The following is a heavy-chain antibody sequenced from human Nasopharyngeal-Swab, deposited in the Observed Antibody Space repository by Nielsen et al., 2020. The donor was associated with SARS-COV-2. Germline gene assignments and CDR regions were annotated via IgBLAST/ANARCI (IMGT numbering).Heavy chain of an antibody. V-gene: IGHV5-10-1*01. D-gene: IGHD2-2*01. CDR2: IDPSDSYT. CDR1: GYSFTSYW. Sequence: GESLKISCKGSGYSFTSYWISWVRQMPGKGLEWMGRIDPSDSYTNYSPSFQGHVTISADKSTSTAYLQWSSLKASDTAMYYCARQTDVPGDAFDIWGQGTMVTVSS. J-gene: IGHJ3*02. CDR3: ARQTDVPGDAFDI.